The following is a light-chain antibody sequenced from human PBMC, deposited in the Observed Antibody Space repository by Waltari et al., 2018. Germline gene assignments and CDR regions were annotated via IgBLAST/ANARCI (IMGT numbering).Light chain of an antibody. V-gene: IGKV4-1*01. CDR3: QQYYTTPRT. Sequence: DIVMTQSPDTLAVSLGERATMNCKSSQSILYSSSNKNNLTWFQHKPGQHPKMLIYWASTRKPGVPDRFIGSGSGTDFTLTISSLQTEDVAVYYCQQYYTTPRTFGQGTKVEIK. CDR2: WAS. CDR1: QSILYSSSNKNN. J-gene: IGKJ1*01.